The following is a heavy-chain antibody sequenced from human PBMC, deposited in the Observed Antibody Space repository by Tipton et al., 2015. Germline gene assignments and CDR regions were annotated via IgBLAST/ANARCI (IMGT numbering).Heavy chain of an antibody. V-gene: IGHV4-59*08. D-gene: IGHD3-9*01. J-gene: IGHJ4*02. CDR3: ACQDYDSLTRDYQTVDY. Sequence: TLSLTCTVSGDSVTYYYWSWIRQTPGKGLEWIGYISQRDGTNYNPSLKSRVTISTDTSKNQFSLKLTSVTAADTAVYYCACQDYDSLTRDYQTVDYWGQGTLVTVSS. CDR1: GDSVTYYY. CDR2: ISQRDGT.